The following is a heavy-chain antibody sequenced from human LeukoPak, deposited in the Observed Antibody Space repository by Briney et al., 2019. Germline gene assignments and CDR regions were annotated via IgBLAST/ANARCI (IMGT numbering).Heavy chain of an antibody. CDR1: GFTFSDYY. V-gene: IGHV3-11*04. Sequence: GGSLRLSCAASGFTFSDYYLTWIRQAPGKGLEWVSYISSSGSIIYYADSVKGRFIISRDNAKNSLYLQMNSLRAEDTAVYFCARVGYDSSGRFDYWGQGTLVTVSS. D-gene: IGHD3-22*01. J-gene: IGHJ4*02. CDR2: ISSSGSII. CDR3: ARVGYDSSGRFDY.